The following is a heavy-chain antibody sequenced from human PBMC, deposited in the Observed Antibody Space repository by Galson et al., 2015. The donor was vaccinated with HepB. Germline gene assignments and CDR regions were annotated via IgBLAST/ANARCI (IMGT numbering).Heavy chain of an antibody. CDR2: IYSGGST. V-gene: IGHV3-53*01. J-gene: IGHJ3*02. CDR1: GFTVSSNY. Sequence: SLRLSCAASGFTVSSNYMSWVRQAPGKGLEWVPVIYSGGSTYYADSVKGRFTISRDNSKNTLYLQMNSLRAEDTAVYYCAREGGRYCSSTSCYTYRDAFDIWGQGTMVTVSS. D-gene: IGHD2-2*02. CDR3: AREGGRYCSSTSCYTYRDAFDI.